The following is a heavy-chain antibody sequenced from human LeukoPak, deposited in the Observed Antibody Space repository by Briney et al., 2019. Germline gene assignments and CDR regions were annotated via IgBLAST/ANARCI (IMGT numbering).Heavy chain of an antibody. V-gene: IGHV4-61*02. CDR3: ARVEESGGVDY. CDR2: IYTSGST. Sequence: PSQTLSLTCTVAGGSISSGSYYWSWLRQPAGKGLEWIGRIYTSGSTNYNPSLKSRVTISVDTSKNQFSLKLSSVTAADTAVYYCARVEESGGVDYWGQGTLVTVSS. J-gene: IGHJ4*02. CDR1: GGSISSGSYY. D-gene: IGHD2-21*01.